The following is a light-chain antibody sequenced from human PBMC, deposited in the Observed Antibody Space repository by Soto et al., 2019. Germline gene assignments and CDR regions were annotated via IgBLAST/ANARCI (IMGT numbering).Light chain of an antibody. CDR3: SSKRTTASLV. CDR1: SSDVGAYNY. Sequence: QSALTQPASVSGPPGQTITISCTGTSSDVGAYNYASWYQQHPGKAPKLMIYEVSNRPSGVSDRFSGSKSGNTASLTISGLQAADEADYYCSSKRTTASLVFGTGTKVTVL. CDR2: EVS. V-gene: IGLV2-14*01. J-gene: IGLJ1*01.